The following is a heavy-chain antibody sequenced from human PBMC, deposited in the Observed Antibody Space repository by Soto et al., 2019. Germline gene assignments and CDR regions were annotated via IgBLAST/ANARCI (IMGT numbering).Heavy chain of an antibody. CDR1: GGTFSSYA. CDR2: IIPIFGTA. J-gene: IGHJ1*01. V-gene: IGHV1-69*13. CDR3: TRTLTPNPAEYFQH. Sequence: SVKVSCKASGGTFSSYAISWVRQAPGQGLEWMGGIIPIFGTANYAQKFQGRVTITADESTSTAYMELSSLRSEDTAVYYCTRTLTPNPAEYFQHWGQGTQVTVSS.